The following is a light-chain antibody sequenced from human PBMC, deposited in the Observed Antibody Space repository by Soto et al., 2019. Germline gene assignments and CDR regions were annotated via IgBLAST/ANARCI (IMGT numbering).Light chain of an antibody. J-gene: IGKJ1*01. Sequence: KSQSPSSLSVSVGDRVTITCRASQSISSYLNWYQQKPGKAPKLLIYAASSLQSGVPSRFSGSGSGTDFTLTISSLQPEDFATYYCQQSYSTPWSFGQGTKVDIK. CDR2: AAS. CDR1: QSISSY. V-gene: IGKV1-39*01. CDR3: QQSYSTPWS.